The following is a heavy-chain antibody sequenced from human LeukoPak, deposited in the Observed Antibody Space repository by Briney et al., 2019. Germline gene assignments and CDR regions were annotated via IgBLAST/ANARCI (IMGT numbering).Heavy chain of an antibody. V-gene: IGHV3-23*01. Sequence: GGSLRLSCAASGFTFSNYAMSWVRQAPGKGLEWVSTVTSGGGHTYYADSVKGRFTISRDNSKNTMYLQMNSLRVEDTAVYYCARDRPDCRGTSCLLFDCWGQGTLVTVSS. J-gene: IGHJ4*02. CDR3: ARDRPDCRGTSCLLFDC. CDR2: VTSGGGHT. CDR1: GFTFSNYA. D-gene: IGHD2-2*01.